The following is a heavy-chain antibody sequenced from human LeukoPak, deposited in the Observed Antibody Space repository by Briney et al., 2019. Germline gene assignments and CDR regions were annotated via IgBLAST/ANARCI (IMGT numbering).Heavy chain of an antibody. V-gene: IGHV4-34*01. CDR3: ARGSSSYQGLDYYYYMDV. CDR1: GGSFSGYY. CDR2: INHSGST. J-gene: IGHJ6*03. Sequence: PSETLSLTCAVYGGSFSGYYWSWIRQPPGKGLEWIGEINHSGSTNYNPSLKSRVTISVDTSKNQFSLQLNSVTPEDTAVYYCARGSSSYQGLDYYYYMDVWGKGTTVTVSS. D-gene: IGHD6-6*01.